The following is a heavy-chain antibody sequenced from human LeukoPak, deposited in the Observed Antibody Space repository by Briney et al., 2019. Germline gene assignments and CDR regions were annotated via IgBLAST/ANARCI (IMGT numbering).Heavy chain of an antibody. D-gene: IGHD3-22*01. J-gene: IGHJ4*02. CDR1: GGSISSGDYY. V-gene: IGHV4-30-4*01. CDR2: IYNSGST. CDR3: ARSDSSGYYFVY. Sequence: PSETQSLTCTVSGGSISSGDYYWSWIRQPPGKGLEWIGYIYNSGSTYYNPSLKSRVTISVDTSKNQFSLKLNSVTAADTAVYSCARSDSSGYYFVYWGQGTLVTVSS.